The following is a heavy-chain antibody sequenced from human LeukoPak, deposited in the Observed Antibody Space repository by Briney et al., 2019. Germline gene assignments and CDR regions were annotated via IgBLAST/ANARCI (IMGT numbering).Heavy chain of an antibody. CDR1: GGSISSYY. J-gene: IGHJ3*02. V-gene: IGHV4-59*08. D-gene: IGHD3/OR15-3a*01. CDR3: ARRRTGYYAFDI. CDR2: IYYSGST. Sequence: SETLSLTCTVSGGSISSYYWSWIRQPPGKGLEWIGYIYYSGSTNYNPSLKSRVTISVDTSKNQFSLKLNSVTAADTAVYYCARRRTGYYAFDIWGQGTMVTVSS.